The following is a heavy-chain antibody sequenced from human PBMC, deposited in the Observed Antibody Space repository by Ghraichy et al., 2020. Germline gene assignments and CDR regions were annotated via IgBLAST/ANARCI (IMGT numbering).Heavy chain of an antibody. D-gene: IGHD1-26*01. Sequence: SETLSLTCTVSGASISTTSDSWGWIRQPPGTGLEWIGTVYYTGVTQNSPSLKSRVTISVDRSKNQFSLRLSSVTAADTAVYYCAREGRDSGTYKGDYWGQGTLVTVSS. V-gene: IGHV4-39*07. CDR1: GASISTTSDS. CDR3: AREGRDSGTYKGDY. CDR2: VYYTGVT. J-gene: IGHJ4*02.